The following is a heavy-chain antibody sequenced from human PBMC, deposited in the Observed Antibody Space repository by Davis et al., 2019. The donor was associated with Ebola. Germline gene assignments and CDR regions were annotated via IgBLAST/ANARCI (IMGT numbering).Heavy chain of an antibody. D-gene: IGHD3-3*01. J-gene: IGHJ6*03. V-gene: IGHV4-34*01. CDR1: GGSFSGYY. Sequence: SETLSLTCAVYGGSFSGYYWSWIRQPPGKGLEWIGEINHSGSTNYNPSLKSRVTISVDTSKNQFSLKLSSVTAADTAVYYCARETEYDFWSGYTSSVWGKGTTVTVSS. CDR3: ARETEYDFWSGYTSSV. CDR2: INHSGST.